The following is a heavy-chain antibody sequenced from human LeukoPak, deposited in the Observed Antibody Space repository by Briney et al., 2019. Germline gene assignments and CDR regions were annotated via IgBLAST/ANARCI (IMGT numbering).Heavy chain of an antibody. V-gene: IGHV3-66*01. Sequence: GGSLRLSCAASGFTVSSNYMSWVRQAPGKGVEWVSVIYSGGSTYYADSVKGRFTISRDNSKNTLYLQMNSLRAEDTAVYYCGRFVRGDYFDYWGQGTLVTVSS. CDR3: GRFVRGDYFDY. CDR2: IYSGGST. CDR1: GFTVSSNY. D-gene: IGHD3-10*01. J-gene: IGHJ4*02.